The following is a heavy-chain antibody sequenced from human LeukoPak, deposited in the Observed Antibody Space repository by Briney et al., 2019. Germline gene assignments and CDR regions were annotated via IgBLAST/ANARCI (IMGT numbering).Heavy chain of an antibody. CDR2: ISSSGNTI. CDR1: GFTFSSYE. Sequence: GGSLRLSCAASGFTFSSYELNWVRQAPGKGLEWVSYISSSGNTIYYADSVKGRFTISRDNAKNSLYVQMNSLRAEDTAVYYCARDKWQEVVTFGDAFDIWGQGTVVTVSS. V-gene: IGHV3-48*03. CDR3: ARDKWQEVVTFGDAFDI. D-gene: IGHD4-23*01. J-gene: IGHJ3*02.